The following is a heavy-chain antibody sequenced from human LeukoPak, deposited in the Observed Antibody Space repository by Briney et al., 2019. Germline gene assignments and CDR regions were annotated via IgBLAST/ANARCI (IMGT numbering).Heavy chain of an antibody. CDR3: ARDLDNYSGSGSYYNGDPLFQH. V-gene: IGHV1-2*02. Sequence: ASVNVSCKASGYTFTGFCIHWVRQAPGQGLEWMGWLNPNSGGTNYPQNFQGRVTMTRDTSISTGYMEMSRLRSDDTAVYYCARDLDNYSGSGSYYNGDPLFQHWGQGTLVTVSS. J-gene: IGHJ1*01. CDR1: GYTFTGFC. CDR2: LNPNSGGT. D-gene: IGHD3-10*01.